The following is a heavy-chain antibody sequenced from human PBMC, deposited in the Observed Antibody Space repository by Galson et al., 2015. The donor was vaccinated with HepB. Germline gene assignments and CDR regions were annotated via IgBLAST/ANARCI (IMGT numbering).Heavy chain of an antibody. D-gene: IGHD3-10*01. CDR1: GGTFSSYT. Sequence: SVKVSCKASGGTFSSYTISWVRQAPGQGLEWMGRIIPILGIANYAQKFQGRVTITADKSTSTAYMELSSLRSEDTAVYYCARELPGTYGSGSIPPGGAFDIWGQGTMVTVSS. J-gene: IGHJ3*02. CDR3: ARELPGTYGSGSIPPGGAFDI. CDR2: IIPILGIA. V-gene: IGHV1-69*04.